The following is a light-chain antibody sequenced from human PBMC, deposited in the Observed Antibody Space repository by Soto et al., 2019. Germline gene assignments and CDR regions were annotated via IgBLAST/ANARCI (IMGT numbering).Light chain of an antibody. Sequence: QSALTQPPSVSESPGQSVIISCTGTSSDVGGYNYVSWYQQHPTKAPKHIIYDVNKRPSGVPFRFSGSKSGNTASLTISVRRAEYEADYYCCSFAGCNSYVFGTGTKVNV. V-gene: IGLV2-11*01. CDR2: DVN. CDR3: CSFAGCNSYV. CDR1: SSDVGGYNY. J-gene: IGLJ1*01.